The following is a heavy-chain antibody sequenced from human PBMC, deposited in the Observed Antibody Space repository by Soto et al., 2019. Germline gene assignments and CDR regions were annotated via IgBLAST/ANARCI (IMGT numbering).Heavy chain of an antibody. D-gene: IGHD5-12*01. Sequence: SETLSHTCTVSGGSISSSSYYWGWIRQPPGKGLEWIGSIYYSGSTYYNPSLKSRVTISVDTSKNQFSLKLSSVTAADTAVYYCASQGGYDFDFDYWGQGTLVTVSS. CDR1: GGSISSSSYY. CDR3: ASQGGYDFDFDY. J-gene: IGHJ4*02. V-gene: IGHV4-39*01. CDR2: IYYSGST.